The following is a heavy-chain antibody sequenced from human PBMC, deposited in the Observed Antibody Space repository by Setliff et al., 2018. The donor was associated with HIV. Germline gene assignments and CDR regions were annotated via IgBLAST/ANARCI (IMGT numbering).Heavy chain of an antibody. V-gene: IGHV1-18*01. CDR3: AKAVPDYGDYYFDY. CDR2: ISAYNGNT. CDR1: GYTFTSYG. D-gene: IGHD4-17*01. Sequence: ASVKVSCKASGYTFTSYGISWVRQAPGQGLEWMGWISAYNGNTNYAQKLQGRVTMTTDTSTSTAYMELRSLRSEDTAMYYCAKAVPDYGDYYFDYWGQGTLVTVSS. J-gene: IGHJ4*02.